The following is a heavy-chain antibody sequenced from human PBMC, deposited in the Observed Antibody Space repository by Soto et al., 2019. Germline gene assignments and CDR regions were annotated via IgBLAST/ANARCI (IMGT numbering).Heavy chain of an antibody. V-gene: IGHV3-9*01. Sequence: EVQLVESGGGWVQPGTSLRVSCAASGFTFHEYAMHWVRQAPGKGLECVSGISSDGDTIAYADSVQGRFTVCRDNAKNSMYLQMNSLRAEDTALYYCTKGGYDLSYDFGIDVWGQGPTVTVSS. CDR2: ISSDGDTI. CDR3: TKGGYDLSYDFGIDV. CDR1: GFTFHEYA. D-gene: IGHD5-12*01. J-gene: IGHJ6*02.